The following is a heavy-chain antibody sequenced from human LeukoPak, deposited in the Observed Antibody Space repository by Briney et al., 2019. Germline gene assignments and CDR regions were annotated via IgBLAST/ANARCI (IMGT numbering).Heavy chain of an antibody. Sequence: SETLSLTCTVSGGSISSYYWSWIRQPPGKGLEWIGYIYYSGSTNYNPSLKSRVTISVDTSKNQFSLKLSSVTAADTAVYYCARAEQQLTYYYYYYYMDVWGKGTTVTVSS. V-gene: IGHV4-59*01. CDR2: IYYSGST. D-gene: IGHD6-13*01. J-gene: IGHJ6*03. CDR1: GGSISSYY. CDR3: ARAEQQLTYYYYYYYMDV.